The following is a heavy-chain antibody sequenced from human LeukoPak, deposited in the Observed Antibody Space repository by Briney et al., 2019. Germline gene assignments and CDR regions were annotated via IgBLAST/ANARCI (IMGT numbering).Heavy chain of an antibody. CDR2: INTNTGNP. CDR3: ARDFLVAATLNEVGPSFDP. CDR1: GYSFTRYA. Sequence: ASVKVSCKASGYSFTRYAMNWVRQAPGQGLEWMGWINTNTGNPTYAQGFTGRFVFSLDTSVSTAHLQISSLKAEDTAVYYCARDFLVAATLNEVGPSFDPWGQGALVTVSS. J-gene: IGHJ5*02. V-gene: IGHV7-4-1*02. D-gene: IGHD2-15*01.